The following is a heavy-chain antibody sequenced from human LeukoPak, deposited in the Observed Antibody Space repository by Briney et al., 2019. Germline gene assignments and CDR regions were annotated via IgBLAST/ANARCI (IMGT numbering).Heavy chain of an antibody. CDR2: ISSDGGGT. CDR1: GFTFSNYA. D-gene: IGHD2-2*01. J-gene: IGHJ4*02. CDR3: VNLGYCSTPTCPWG. V-gene: IGHV3-64D*06. Sequence: GGSLRLSCSVSGFTFSNYAMHWVRQAPGKGLEYVSAISSDGGGTYYADSVKGRFTISGDNSENSLYLQMSSLRAEDTAVYYCVNLGYCSTPTCPWGWGQGTLVIVSS.